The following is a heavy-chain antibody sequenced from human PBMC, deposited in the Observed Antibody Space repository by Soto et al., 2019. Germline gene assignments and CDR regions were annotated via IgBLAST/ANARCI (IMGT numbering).Heavy chain of an antibody. CDR1: GFTFSSYA. J-gene: IGHJ4*02. Sequence: QVQLVESGGGVVQPGRSLRLSCAASGFTFSSYAMHWVRQAPGKGLEWVAVISYDGSNKYYADSVKGRFTISRDNSKNTLYLQMNSLRAEDTAVYYCARDRLDYYFDYWGQGTLVTVSS. D-gene: IGHD6-25*01. CDR2: ISYDGSNK. CDR3: ARDRLDYYFDY. V-gene: IGHV3-30-3*01.